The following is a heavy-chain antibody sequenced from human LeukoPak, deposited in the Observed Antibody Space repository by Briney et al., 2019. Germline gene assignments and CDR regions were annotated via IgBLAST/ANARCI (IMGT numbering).Heavy chain of an antibody. CDR2: ISDSGST. CDR3: ARGYDSSAYYPFNY. Sequence: SETLSLTCVVSGGSLSTHHWSWIRQSPGRGLEWIGYISDSGSTNYNPSLKGRVTISVDTSKNQFSLMLSSVTAADTAVYYCARGYDSSAYYPFNYWGQGTLVTVSS. D-gene: IGHD3-22*01. J-gene: IGHJ4*02. V-gene: IGHV4-59*11. CDR1: GGSLSTHH.